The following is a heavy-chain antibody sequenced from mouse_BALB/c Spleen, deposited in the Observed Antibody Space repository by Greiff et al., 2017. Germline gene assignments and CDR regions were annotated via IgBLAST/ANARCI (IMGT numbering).Heavy chain of an antibody. J-gene: IGHJ4*01. V-gene: IGHV1-19*01. D-gene: IGHD2-14*01. CDR3: ARNYRYYYAMDY. CDR2: VNPYNGGT. Sequence: EVQLVESGPELVKPGASVKMSCKASGYTFTDYYMDWVKQSHGESFEWIGRVNPYNGGTSYNQKFKGKATLTVDKSSSTAYMELNSLTSEDSAVYYCARNYRYYYAMDYWGQGTSVTVSS. CDR1: GYTFTDYY.